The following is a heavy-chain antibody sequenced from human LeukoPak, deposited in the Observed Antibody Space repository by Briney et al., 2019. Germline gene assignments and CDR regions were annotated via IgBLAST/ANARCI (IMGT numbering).Heavy chain of an antibody. J-gene: IGHJ6*03. Sequence: GGSLRLSCAASGFTFSSYEMNWVRQAPGKGLEWVSYISSSGSTIYYADSVKGRFTISRDNSKNTLYLQMNSLRAEDTAVYCCAKDRGRGYSPEVYYYYMDVWGKGTTVTISS. CDR3: AKDRGRGYSPEVYYYYMDV. CDR2: ISSSGSTI. V-gene: IGHV3-48*03. D-gene: IGHD5-18*01. CDR1: GFTFSSYE.